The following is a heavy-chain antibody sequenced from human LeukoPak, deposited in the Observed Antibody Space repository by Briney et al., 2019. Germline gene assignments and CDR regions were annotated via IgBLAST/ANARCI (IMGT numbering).Heavy chain of an antibody. Sequence: ASVKVSCKASGYTFTGYYMHWVRQAPGQGLEWMGWINPNSGGTNYAQKCQGRVTMTRDTSISTAYMELSRLRSDDTAVYYCAREEGSTSCYGYWGQGTLVTVSS. CDR3: AREEGSTSCYGY. J-gene: IGHJ4*02. CDR1: GYTFTGYY. CDR2: INPNSGGT. D-gene: IGHD2-2*01. V-gene: IGHV1-2*02.